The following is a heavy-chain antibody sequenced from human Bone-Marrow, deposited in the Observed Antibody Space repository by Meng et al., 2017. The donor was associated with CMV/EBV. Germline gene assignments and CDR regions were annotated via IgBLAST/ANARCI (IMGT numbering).Heavy chain of an antibody. CDR3: ARVGHGQQLVIDY. Sequence: LSLTCAASGFTFSSYAMHWVRQAPGKGLEWVAVISYDGSNKYYADSVKGRFTISRDNSKNTLYLQMNSLRAEETGVYYCARVGHGQQLVIDYWGQGTTVTVSS. CDR2: ISYDGSNK. D-gene: IGHD6-13*01. J-gene: IGHJ4*03. V-gene: IGHV3-30-3*01. CDR1: GFTFSSYA.